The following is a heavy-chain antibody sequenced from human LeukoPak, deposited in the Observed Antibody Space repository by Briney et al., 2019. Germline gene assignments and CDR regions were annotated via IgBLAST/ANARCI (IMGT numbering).Heavy chain of an antibody. D-gene: IGHD3-16*01. Sequence: GGSLRLSCAASGFTFSRSGMHWVRQAPGKGLEWVTFIGYDGSKIYYADSVKGRFTISRDNSKNTLYLQMNSLRPEDTAVYYCAKEGRGGFDIWGQGTMVTVSS. CDR2: IGYDGSKI. J-gene: IGHJ3*02. CDR1: GFTFSRSG. V-gene: IGHV3-30*02. CDR3: AKEGRGGFDI.